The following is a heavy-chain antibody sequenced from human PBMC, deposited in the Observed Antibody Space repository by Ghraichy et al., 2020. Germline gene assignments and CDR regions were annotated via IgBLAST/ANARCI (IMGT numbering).Heavy chain of an antibody. Sequence: SETLSLTCTVSGGSISSYYWNWIRQPPGKGLEWIGYIYYSGSTNYNPSLKSRVTISVDTSKNQFSLKLSSVTAADTAVYYCARDSSSWSPRWFDPWGQGTLVTVSS. CDR3: ARDSSSWSPRWFDP. D-gene: IGHD6-13*01. J-gene: IGHJ5*02. CDR1: GGSISSYY. V-gene: IGHV4-59*01. CDR2: IYYSGST.